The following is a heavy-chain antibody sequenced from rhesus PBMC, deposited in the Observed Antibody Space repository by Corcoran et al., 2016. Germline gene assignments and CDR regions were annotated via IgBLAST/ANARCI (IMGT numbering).Heavy chain of an antibody. CDR3: AGGGWRQLINY. V-gene: IGHV4-122*02. J-gene: IGHJ4*01. CDR1: GGPISSGYYY. D-gene: IGHD6-25*01. Sequence: QVQLQESGPGLVKPSETLSLTCAASGGPISSGYYYWSWIRQPPGKGLECIGYITYSGSTSYNPSLNRRVPMSRDPSNDQFSLTLSTVTAADPAVYFCAGGGWRQLINYWGRGVLVTVSS. CDR2: ITYSGST.